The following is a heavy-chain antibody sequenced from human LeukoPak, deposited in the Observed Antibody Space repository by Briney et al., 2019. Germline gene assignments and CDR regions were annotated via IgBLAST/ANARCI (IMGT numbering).Heavy chain of an antibody. CDR1: GGSISTYY. CDR2: IDYSGST. V-gene: IGHV4-59*12. J-gene: IGHJ4*02. Sequence: SETLSLTCTVSGGSISTYYWSWIRQSPGKGLEWIAYIDYSGSTNYNPSLKSRVTISVDTSKNQFSLKLSSVTAADTAVYYCARGRHPKFYWGQGTLVTVSS. CDR3: ARGRHPKFY.